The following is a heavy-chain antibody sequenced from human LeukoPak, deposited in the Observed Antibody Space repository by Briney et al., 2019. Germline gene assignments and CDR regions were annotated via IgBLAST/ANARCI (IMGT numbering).Heavy chain of an antibody. CDR3: ASSHSSGWGDGELNWFDP. V-gene: IGHV4-59*01. CDR2: IYYSGST. Sequence: TSETLSLTCTVSGYSISSYYWSWIRQPPGKGLEWIGYIYYSGSTNYNPSLKSRVTISVDTSKNQFSLKLSSVTAADTAMYYCASSHSSGWGDGELNWFDPWGQGTLVTVSS. J-gene: IGHJ5*02. CDR1: GYSISSYY. D-gene: IGHD6-19*01.